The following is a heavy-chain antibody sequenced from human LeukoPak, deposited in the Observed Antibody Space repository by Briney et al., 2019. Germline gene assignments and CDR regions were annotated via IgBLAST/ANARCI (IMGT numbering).Heavy chain of an antibody. CDR1: GFTFSYYW. J-gene: IGHJ1*01. D-gene: IGHD2-15*01. Sequence: PGGSLRLSCAASGFTFSYYWMAWVRQAPGKGLEWVGHIKDDGGEKYYVDSVKGRFTIFRDNAKNSLYLQMDSLRAEDTALYYCARGLVVVAQYQHWGQGTLVTVSS. V-gene: IGHV3-7*01. CDR2: IKDDGGEK. CDR3: ARGLVVVAQYQH.